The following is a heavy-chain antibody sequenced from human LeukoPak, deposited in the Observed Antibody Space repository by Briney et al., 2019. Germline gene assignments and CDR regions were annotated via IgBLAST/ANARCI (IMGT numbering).Heavy chain of an antibody. V-gene: IGHV4-39*01. CDR1: GVSIGSSSYY. J-gene: IGHJ2*01. CDR3: ARRTIFGVVKGDWYFDL. D-gene: IGHD3-3*01. CDR2: IYYSGST. Sequence: SETLSLTCTVSGVSIGSSSYYWGWIRQPPGKGLEWIGSIYYSGSTYYNPSLKSRVTISVDTSKNQFSLKLSSVTAADTAVYYCARRTIFGVVKGDWYFDLWGRGTLVTVSS.